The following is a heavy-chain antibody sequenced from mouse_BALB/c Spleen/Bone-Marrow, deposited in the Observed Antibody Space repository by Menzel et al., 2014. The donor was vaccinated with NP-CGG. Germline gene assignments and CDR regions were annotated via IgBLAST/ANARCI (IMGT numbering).Heavy chain of an antibody. J-gene: IGHJ4*01. CDR2: IWAGGST. D-gene: IGHD1-2*01. Sequence: VKLQESGPGLVAPPQSLSITCTVSGFSLTSYGVHWVRQPPGKGLEWLGVIWAGGSTNYNSALMSRLSISKDNSKSQVFLKMNSLQTDDTAMYYCARRLRTGGYYAMDYWGQGTSVTVSS. CDR1: GFSLTSYG. CDR3: ARRLRTGGYYAMDY. V-gene: IGHV2-9*02.